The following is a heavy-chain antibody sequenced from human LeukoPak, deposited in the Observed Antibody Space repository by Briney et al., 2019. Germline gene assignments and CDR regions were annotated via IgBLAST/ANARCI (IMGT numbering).Heavy chain of an antibody. CDR1: GFTFGSYS. Sequence: GGSLRLSCAASGFTFGSYSMNWVRQAPGKGLEWLSYISSASSTIYYADSVKGRFTISRDNSKNTLYLQMNSLRAEDTAVYYCAKDVMNVLRYFDWNGPSFFDYWGQGTLVTVSS. CDR2: ISSASSTI. D-gene: IGHD3-9*01. V-gene: IGHV3-48*01. J-gene: IGHJ4*02. CDR3: AKDVMNVLRYFDWNGPSFFDY.